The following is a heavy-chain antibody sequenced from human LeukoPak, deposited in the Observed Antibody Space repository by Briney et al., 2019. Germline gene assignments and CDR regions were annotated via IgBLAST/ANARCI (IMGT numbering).Heavy chain of an antibody. Sequence: PSETLSLTCAVYGGSSSGYYWSWIRQPPGKGLEWIGEINHSGSTKYNPSLKSRVTISVDTSKNQFSLKLSSVTAADTAVYYCAGERITFGGDYWGQGTLVTVSS. J-gene: IGHJ4*02. D-gene: IGHD3-16*01. CDR2: INHSGST. CDR1: GGSSSGYY. CDR3: AGERITFGGDY. V-gene: IGHV4-34*01.